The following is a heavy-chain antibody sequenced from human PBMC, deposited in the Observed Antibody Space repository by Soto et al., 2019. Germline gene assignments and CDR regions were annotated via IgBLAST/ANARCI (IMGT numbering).Heavy chain of an antibody. V-gene: IGHV4-34*01. Sequence: SETLSLTCAVYGGSFSGYYWSWIRQPPGKGLEWIGEINHSGSTNYNPSLKSRVTISVDTSKNQFSLKLSSVTAAETAVYYCERGVVTAYYYYGMDVWGQGTTVTVSS. D-gene: IGHD2-15*01. CDR1: GGSFSGYY. CDR3: ERGVVTAYYYYGMDV. J-gene: IGHJ6*02. CDR2: INHSGST.